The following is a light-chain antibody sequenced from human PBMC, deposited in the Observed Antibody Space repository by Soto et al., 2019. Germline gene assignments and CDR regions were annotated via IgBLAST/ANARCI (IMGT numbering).Light chain of an antibody. CDR2: DVS. J-gene: IGLJ1*01. Sequence: QSALTQPASVSGSPGQSITISCTGTSSDIGTYNYVSWYQQHPGQAPKLMIYDVSNRPSGVSDRFSGSKSGNTASLTISGLQAEDEADYYCHSCSRSSGTRYVFGTGTKLTVL. CDR1: SSDIGTYNY. V-gene: IGLV2-14*03. CDR3: HSCSRSSGTRYV.